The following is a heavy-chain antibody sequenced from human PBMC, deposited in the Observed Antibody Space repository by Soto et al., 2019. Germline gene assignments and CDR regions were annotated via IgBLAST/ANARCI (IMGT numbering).Heavy chain of an antibody. CDR2: IYYSGST. CDR3: ARVGGFGATTIDY. V-gene: IGHV4-59*08. CDR1: GGSISSYY. J-gene: IGHJ4*02. Sequence: SETLSLTCTVSGGSISSYYWSWIRQPPGKGLEWIGYIYYSGSTYYNPSLKSRVTISVDASKNQFSLKLSSVTAADTAVYYCARVGGFGATTIDYWGQGTLVTVSS. D-gene: IGHD3-10*01.